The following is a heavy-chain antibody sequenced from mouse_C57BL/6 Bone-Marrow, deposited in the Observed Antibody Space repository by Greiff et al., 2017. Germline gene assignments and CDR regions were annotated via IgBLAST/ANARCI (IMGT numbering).Heavy chain of an antibody. CDR1: GFTFSSYA. D-gene: IGHD1-3*01. V-gene: IGHV5-4*01. J-gene: IGHJ3*01. CDR3: ARAQWGFAD. Sequence: EVQLVESGGGLVKPGGSLKLSCAASGFTFSSYAMSWVRQTPEKRLEWVATISDGGSYTYYPDNVKGRFTISRDNAKNNLYLQMSHLKSEDTAMYYCARAQWGFADWGQGTLVTVSA. CDR2: ISDGGSYT.